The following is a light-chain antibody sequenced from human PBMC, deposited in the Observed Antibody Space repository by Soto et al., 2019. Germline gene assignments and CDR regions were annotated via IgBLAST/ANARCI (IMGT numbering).Light chain of an antibody. CDR2: GNS. CDR1: SSNIGAGYD. CDR3: QSYDSSLSGSV. V-gene: IGLV1-40*01. Sequence: QSVLTQPPSVAGAPGQRVTISCTGSSSNIGAGYDVHWYQQLPGQAHKLLIYGNSNRPSGVPDRFSGCKSGTSASLAIAGLQAEDDEDYYCQSYDSSLSGSVFGGGTMLTVL. J-gene: IGLJ3*02.